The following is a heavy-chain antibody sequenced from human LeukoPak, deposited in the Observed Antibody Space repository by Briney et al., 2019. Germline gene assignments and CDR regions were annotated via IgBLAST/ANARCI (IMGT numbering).Heavy chain of an antibody. Sequence: GESLKISCKGSGYSFTSYWIGWVRQMPGKGLEWMGIIYPGDSDTRYSPSFQGQVTISADKSISTAYLQWSSLKASDTAMYYCARFGTTSISGYYYYYGMDVWGQGTTVTVSS. V-gene: IGHV5-51*01. J-gene: IGHJ6*02. CDR1: GYSFTSYW. CDR3: ARFGTTSISGYYYYYGMDV. D-gene: IGHD4-11*01. CDR2: IYPGDSDT.